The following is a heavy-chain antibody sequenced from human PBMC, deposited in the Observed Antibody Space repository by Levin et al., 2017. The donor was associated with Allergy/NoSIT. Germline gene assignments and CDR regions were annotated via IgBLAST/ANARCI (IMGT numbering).Heavy chain of an antibody. CDR2: INQSGST. D-gene: IGHD3-10*01. V-gene: IGHV4-34*01. Sequence: SETLSLICAVYGGSFNGYYWSWIRQPPGKGLEWIGEINQSGSTKYNPSLKSRVTISIDASKNQFSLNLRSVTAADTAVYYCVRDQEGTVDYWGQGALVTVSS. CDR1: GGSFNGYY. CDR3: VRDQEGTVDY. J-gene: IGHJ4*02.